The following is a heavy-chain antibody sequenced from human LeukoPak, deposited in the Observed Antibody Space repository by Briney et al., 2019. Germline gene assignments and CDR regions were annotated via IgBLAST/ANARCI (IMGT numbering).Heavy chain of an antibody. CDR1: GFTFSSYA. Sequence: GRSLRLSCAASGFTFSSYAMHWVRQAPGPGLDWVAVISYDCSNKSYADSVKGRFTISRDNSKNTLYLQMNSLRAEDTAVYYCARDIYDSSGYGGDYWGQGTLVTVSS. CDR3: ARDIYDSSGYGGDY. D-gene: IGHD3-22*01. J-gene: IGHJ4*02. V-gene: IGHV3-30-3*01. CDR2: ISYDCSNK.